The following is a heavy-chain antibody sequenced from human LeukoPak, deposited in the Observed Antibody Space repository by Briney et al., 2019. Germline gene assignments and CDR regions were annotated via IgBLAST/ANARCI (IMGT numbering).Heavy chain of an antibody. J-gene: IGHJ4*01. CDR1: GYTIDSSY. V-gene: IGHV3-7*01. CDR2: IDEVGKVR. Sequence: GGSLRLSCVDPGYTIDSSYICWVRQAPGKGLEWVAHIDEVGKVRYYAHSVKGRVTISTDKTPNSVCMYMTTPRVQDTATYFCARASPGVVFNYFDYWAKEPWSPSPQ. CDR3: ARASPGVVFNYFDY. D-gene: IGHD2-15*01.